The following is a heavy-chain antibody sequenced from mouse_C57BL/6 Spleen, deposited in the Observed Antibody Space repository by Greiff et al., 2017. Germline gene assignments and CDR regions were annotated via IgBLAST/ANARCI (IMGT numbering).Heavy chain of an antibody. D-gene: IGHD4-1*02. J-gene: IGHJ4*01. CDR2: ISSGSITI. CDR3: ARPNWYYYAMDY. Sequence: EVQVVESGGGLVKPGGSLKLSCAASGFTFRDYGMHWVRQAPEKGMEWVAYISSGSITIYYADTVKGRFTISRDNAKNTLFLQMTSLRSEDTAMYYCARPNWYYYAMDYWGQGTSVTVSS. V-gene: IGHV5-17*01. CDR1: GFTFRDYG.